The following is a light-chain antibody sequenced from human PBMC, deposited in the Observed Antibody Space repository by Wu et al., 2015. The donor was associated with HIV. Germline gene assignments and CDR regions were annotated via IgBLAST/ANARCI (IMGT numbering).Light chain of an antibody. CDR3: QQYGRSPST. CDR1: QTITSSY. CDR2: GAT. V-gene: IGKV3-20*01. Sequence: EVVLTQSPGTLSLSPGERATLSCRSSQTITSSYLAWYQQKPGQAPRLLIYGATSRATGIPDRFSGSGSERDFTLTISRVEPEDFAVYFCQQYGRSPSTFGQGTKLEIK. J-gene: IGKJ2*01.